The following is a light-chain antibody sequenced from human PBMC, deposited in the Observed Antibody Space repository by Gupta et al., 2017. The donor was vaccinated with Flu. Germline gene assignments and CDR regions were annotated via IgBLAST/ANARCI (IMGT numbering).Light chain of an antibody. CDR3: QQYNSYWT. J-gene: IGKJ1*01. Sequence: DIQMTKSPSTLSASVGDRVTITCRASQSISSGLAWYQQKPGKAPKLLIYKASTLERGVPSRFSGGGSGTEFTLTIINLQPDDFATYYCQQYNSYWTFGQGTKVEIK. CDR1: QSISSG. CDR2: KAS. V-gene: IGKV1-5*03.